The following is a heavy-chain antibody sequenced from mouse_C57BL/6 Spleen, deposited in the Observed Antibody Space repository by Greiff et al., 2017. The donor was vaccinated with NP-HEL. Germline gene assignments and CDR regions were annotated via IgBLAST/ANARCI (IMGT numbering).Heavy chain of an antibody. CDR2: IRYDGSN. CDR3: ARVYYYGSRRAMGY. CDR1: GYSFTSDYY. V-gene: IGHV3-6*01. J-gene: IGHJ4*01. Sequence: EVQLVESGPGLVKPSQSLSLSCSVTGYSFTSDYYWNWIRRFPENKLGCVDYIRYDGSNNYNPSLKNRISITRDTSKNPVFLKLNSVTTEDTATYYCARVYYYGSRRAMGYWGQATSVTVAA. D-gene: IGHD1-1*01.